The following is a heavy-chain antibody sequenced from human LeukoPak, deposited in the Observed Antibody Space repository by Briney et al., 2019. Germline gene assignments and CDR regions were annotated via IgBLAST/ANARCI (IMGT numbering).Heavy chain of an antibody. J-gene: IGHJ4*02. CDR2: ISSSSSYI. CDR3: ARSTSVNYDSSGYSALDY. Sequence: GGSLRLSCAASGFTFSGYWMSWVRQAPGKGLEWVSSISSSSSYIYYADSVKGRFTISRDNAKNSLYLQMNSLRAEDTAVYYCARSTSVNYDSSGYSALDYWGQGTLVTVSS. D-gene: IGHD3-22*01. V-gene: IGHV3-21*06. CDR1: GFTFSGYW.